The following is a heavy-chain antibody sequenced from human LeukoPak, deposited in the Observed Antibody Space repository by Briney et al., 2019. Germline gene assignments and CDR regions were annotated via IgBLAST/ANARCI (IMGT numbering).Heavy chain of an antibody. Sequence: SETLSLTCTVSGGSISGGSYYWSWIRQPAGKGLEWIGRIYTSGSTNYNPSLKSRVTISVDTSKNQFSLKLSSVTAADTAVYYCARVTYYDFWSGPRAFDIWGQGTMVTVSS. CDR2: IYTSGST. V-gene: IGHV4-61*02. CDR3: ARVTYYDFWSGPRAFDI. J-gene: IGHJ3*02. CDR1: GGSISGGSYY. D-gene: IGHD3-3*01.